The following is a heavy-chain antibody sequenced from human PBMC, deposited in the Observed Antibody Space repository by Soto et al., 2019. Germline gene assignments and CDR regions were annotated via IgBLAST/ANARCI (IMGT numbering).Heavy chain of an antibody. J-gene: IGHJ4*02. CDR1: GGSISSSSYF. V-gene: IGHV4-39*07. CDR3: ARGRDY. Sequence: SETLSLTCTVSGGSISSSSYFWGWIRQPPGKGLEWIGEINQSGSTNHNPSLKSRVTISVDTSKNQFSLKLSPVTAADTAVYYGARGRDYGGRGPLVPVSS. CDR2: INQSGST.